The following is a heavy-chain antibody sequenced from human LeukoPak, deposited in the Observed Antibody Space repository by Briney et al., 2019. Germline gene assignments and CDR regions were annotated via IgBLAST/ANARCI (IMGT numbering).Heavy chain of an antibody. CDR1: GGSISSSNW. D-gene: IGHD6-6*01. CDR2: IYNSGST. Sequence: SGTLSLTCAVSGGSISSSNWWSWVRQPPGRGLGGIGEIYNSGSTNYNQSLKSRVTISVDNSKNQFSLKLSTVTAADTAVCYFATHEYSSASFDYWGQGTLVTVSS. J-gene: IGHJ4*02. CDR3: ATHEYSSASFDY. V-gene: IGHV4-4*02.